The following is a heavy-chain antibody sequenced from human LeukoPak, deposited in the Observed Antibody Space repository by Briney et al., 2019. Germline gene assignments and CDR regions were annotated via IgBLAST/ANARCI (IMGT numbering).Heavy chain of an antibody. D-gene: IGHD2-2*01. CDR2: INPNSGGT. J-gene: IGHJ3*02. CDR1: GYTFTGYY. CDR3: ASTRWDIVVVPAASDAFDI. Sequence: ASVKVSCKASGYTFTGYYMHWVRQAPGQGLEWMGWINPNSGGTNYAQKFQGRVTMTRDTSISTAYIGLSRLRSDDTAVYYCASTRWDIVVVPAASDAFDIWGQGTMVTVSS. V-gene: IGHV1-2*02.